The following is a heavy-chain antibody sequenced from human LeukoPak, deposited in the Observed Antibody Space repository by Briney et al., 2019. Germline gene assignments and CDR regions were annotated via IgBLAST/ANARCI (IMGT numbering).Heavy chain of an antibody. D-gene: IGHD2-15*01. CDR1: GFTFSSYA. Sequence: GGSLRLSCAASGFTFSSYAMSWVRQAPGKGLEWVSAISGSGGSTYYADSVKGRFTISRDNSKNTLYLQMNSLRAEDTAAYYCAKGLFYCSGGSCYSDFTYYFDYWGQGTLVTVSS. V-gene: IGHV3-23*01. CDR3: AKGLFYCSGGSCYSDFTYYFDY. J-gene: IGHJ4*02. CDR2: ISGSGGST.